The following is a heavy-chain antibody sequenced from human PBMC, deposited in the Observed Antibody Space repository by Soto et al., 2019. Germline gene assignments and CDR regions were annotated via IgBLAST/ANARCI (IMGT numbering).Heavy chain of an antibody. CDR1: GFTFSNYS. V-gene: IGHV3-48*02. CDR3: ARDRDAYCSKGVCSGPYFDY. CDR2: ISNNSSVK. Sequence: EVQLVASGGGLVQPGESLRLSCAVSGFTFSNYSINWVRQAPGKGLEWLSYISNNSSVKYNADSVKGRFTISRDNAKNSLYLQMNRLRDDDTAVYYCARDRDAYCSKGVCSGPYFDYWGRGTLVTVSS. D-gene: IGHD2-8*01. J-gene: IGHJ4*02.